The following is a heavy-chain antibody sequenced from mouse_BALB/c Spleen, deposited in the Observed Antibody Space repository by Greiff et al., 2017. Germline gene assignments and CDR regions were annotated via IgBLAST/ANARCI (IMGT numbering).Heavy chain of an antibody. V-gene: IGHV1S41*01. CDR3: ARFNLYAMDY. CDR2: IAPGSGST. J-gene: IGHJ4*01. CDR1: GYTFTSYW. Sequence: DLVKPGASVKLSCKASGYTFTSYWINWIKQRPGQGLEWIGRIAPGSGSTYYNEMFKGKATLTVDTSSSTAYIQLSSLSSEDSAVYFCARFNLYAMDYWGQGTSVTVSS.